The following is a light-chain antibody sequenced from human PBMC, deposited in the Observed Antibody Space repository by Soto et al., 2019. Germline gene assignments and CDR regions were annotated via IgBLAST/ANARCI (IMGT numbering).Light chain of an antibody. V-gene: IGKV3-20*01. Sequence: EMVFTRSQGTLSLCDGKCGTLSCRANQSFGXNYLAWYQQKPGQAPRLVIYGASSRATDIPDRFSASGSGTEFTLTISSLLPDDFATYFCQQYKSYFRTFGQGPKVDIK. CDR2: GAS. J-gene: IGKJ1*01. CDR1: QSFGXNY. CDR3: QQYKSYFRT.